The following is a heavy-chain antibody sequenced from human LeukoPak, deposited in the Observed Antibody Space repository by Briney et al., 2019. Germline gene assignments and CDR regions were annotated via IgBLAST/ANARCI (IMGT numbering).Heavy chain of an antibody. J-gene: IGHJ3*02. Sequence: SETLSLTCTVSGGSVSSGSYYWSWIRQPPGKGLEWIGYIYYSGSTNHNPSLKSRVTISIDTSKNQFSLKLSSVTAADTAVYYCARLNKWELLGAFDIWGQGTMVTVSS. CDR3: ARLNKWELLGAFDI. V-gene: IGHV4-61*01. CDR2: IYYSGST. D-gene: IGHD1-26*01. CDR1: GGSVSSGSYY.